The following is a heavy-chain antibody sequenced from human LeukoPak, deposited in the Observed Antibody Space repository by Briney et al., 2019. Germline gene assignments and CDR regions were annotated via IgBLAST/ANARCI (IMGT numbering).Heavy chain of an antibody. J-gene: IGHJ6*02. V-gene: IGHV3-30-3*01. Sequence: GGSLRLSCAASGFTFSSYAMHWVRQAPGKGLEWVAVISYDGSNKYYADSVKGRFTISRDNSKNTLYLQMNSLRAEDTAVYYCARAPAGKLLWFYGMDVWGQGTTVTVSS. CDR2: ISYDGSNK. CDR3: ARAPAGKLLWFYGMDV. D-gene: IGHD3-10*01. CDR1: GFTFSSYA.